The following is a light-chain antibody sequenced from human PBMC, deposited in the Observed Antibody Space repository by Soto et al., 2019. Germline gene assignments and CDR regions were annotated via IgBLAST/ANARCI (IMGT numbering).Light chain of an antibody. Sequence: DIQMTQSPSTLSASVGDRVTITCRASQSVTSWLAWYQQKPGKAPKLLIYDASILESGVPSRFSGSGSGTQFTLTIGSLQPDDFATYYCQQYNSYSEAFGQGTKVDIK. CDR2: DAS. CDR1: QSVTSW. V-gene: IGKV1-5*01. J-gene: IGKJ1*01. CDR3: QQYNSYSEA.